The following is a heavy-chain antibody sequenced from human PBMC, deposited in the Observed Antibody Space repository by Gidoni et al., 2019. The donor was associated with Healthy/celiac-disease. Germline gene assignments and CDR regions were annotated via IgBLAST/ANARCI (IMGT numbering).Heavy chain of an antibody. J-gene: IGHJ4*02. CDR1: GFTSSSYG. Sequence: QQQLVVSGGGAVQPGRSLRLSCAASGFTSSSYGMHWVRQAPGKGLEWVAVISYDRSNKYYADSMKSRFTIARDNSKNTQYLRMNSLRAEDTAVYYCAKRPSGYCSGSSCPEVFDYWGQGTLVTVSS. CDR2: ISYDRSNK. V-gene: IGHV3-30*18. D-gene: IGHD2-15*01. CDR3: AKRPSGYCSGSSCPEVFDY.